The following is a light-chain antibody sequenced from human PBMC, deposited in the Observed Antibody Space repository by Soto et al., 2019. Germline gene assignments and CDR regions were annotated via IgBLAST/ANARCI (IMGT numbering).Light chain of an antibody. J-gene: IGKJ4*01. Sequence: DIVMTQSPDSLAVSLGEKATITCKSSQSVFYTSTGQNHLALYQQKPGQPPNLLFYWASTRESGVPDRFSDRGSGTDFTLPIRSLQAEDAAVYYCQQYFSVPVTFGGGTKLEIK. CDR1: QSVFYTSTGQNH. CDR3: QQYFSVPVT. V-gene: IGKV4-1*01. CDR2: WAS.